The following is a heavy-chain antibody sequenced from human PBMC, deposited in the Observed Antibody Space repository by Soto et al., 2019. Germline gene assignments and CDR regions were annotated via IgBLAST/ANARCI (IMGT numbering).Heavy chain of an antibody. Sequence: PAQSLTCAISGDSVSINRAAWNWIRQSPSRGLEWLGRPYSRSTWYNDYAGSVNRRIPINPDTCTNPFSLQRNSVNPEDTAVYYCAREKDYYDSSGYFDWGQGTRVTVSA. CDR2: PYSRSTWYN. CDR1: GDSVSINRAA. V-gene: IGHV6-1*01. D-gene: IGHD3-22*01. CDR3: AREKDYYDSSGYFD. J-gene: IGHJ4*02.